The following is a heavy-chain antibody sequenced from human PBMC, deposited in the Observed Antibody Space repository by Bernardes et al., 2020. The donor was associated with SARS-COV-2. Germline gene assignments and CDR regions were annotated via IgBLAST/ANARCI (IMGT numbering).Heavy chain of an antibody. CDR3: VRDGGDGYSLGSIDY. CDR1: GFTFSTHS. V-gene: IGHV3-48*04. CDR2: ISSSGYTI. D-gene: IGHD5-18*01. J-gene: IGHJ4*02. Sequence: GGSLRLSCEASGFTFSTHSMKWVRQAPGKGLEWVSHISSSGYTIFYADSVKGRFTVSRDNGKNSLYLQMRSLRAEDTAVYYCVRDGGDGYSLGSIDYWGQGTLVTVSS.